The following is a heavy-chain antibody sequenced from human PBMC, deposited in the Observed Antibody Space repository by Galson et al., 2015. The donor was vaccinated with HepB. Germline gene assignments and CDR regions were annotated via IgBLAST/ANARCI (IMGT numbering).Heavy chain of an antibody. CDR1: GFTFSSYW. D-gene: IGHD2-15*01. Sequence: SLRLSCAASGFTFSSYWMHWVRQVPGKGLVWVSRIKSDGSSTRYAASVEGRFTISRDNAENTLFLQMKSPRADDTAVYYCVRGSILFFEYWGQGALVTVSS. CDR2: IKSDGSST. J-gene: IGHJ4*02. V-gene: IGHV3-74*01. CDR3: VRGSILFFEY.